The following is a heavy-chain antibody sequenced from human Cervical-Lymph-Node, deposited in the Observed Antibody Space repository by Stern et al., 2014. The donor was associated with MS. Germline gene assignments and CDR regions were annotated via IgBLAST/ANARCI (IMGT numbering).Heavy chain of an antibody. D-gene: IGHD5-24*01. CDR2: IHNSGTT. J-gene: IGHJ4*02. V-gene: IGHV4-30-4*01. CDR1: GCSISSGEYY. CDR3: SRDADGYSLVFGY. Sequence: VQLAESGPGLVKPSQTLSLTCTVTGCSISSGEYYWSWIRQSPGKGLEWIGFIHNSGTTYYNPSLKSRVTISVDTSKNQFSLKLRSLTAADTAVYYCSRDADGYSLVFGYWGRGTLVTVSS.